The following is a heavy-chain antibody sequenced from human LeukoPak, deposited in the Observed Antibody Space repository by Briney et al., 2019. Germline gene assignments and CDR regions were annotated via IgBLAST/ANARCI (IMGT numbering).Heavy chain of an antibody. Sequence: SETLSLTCTVSGGSISSSSYYWGWIRQPPGKGLEWIGSIYYSGSTYYNPSLKSRVTISVDTSKNQLSLKLSSVTAADTAVYYCARPLTREGMGATKGRTAFDLWGQGTMVTVSS. J-gene: IGHJ3*01. D-gene: IGHD1-26*01. CDR2: IYYSGST. CDR1: GGSISSSSYY. CDR3: ARPLTREGMGATKGRTAFDL. V-gene: IGHV4-39*01.